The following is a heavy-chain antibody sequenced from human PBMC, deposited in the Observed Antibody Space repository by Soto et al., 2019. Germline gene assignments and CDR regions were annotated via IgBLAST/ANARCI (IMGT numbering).Heavy chain of an antibody. D-gene: IGHD3-3*01. J-gene: IGHJ4*02. CDR1: GFTFSSYG. CDR3: AKDPGDSDFWSGYGHDY. CDR2: ISYDGSNK. Sequence: GGSLRLSCAASGFTFSSYGMHWVRQAPGKGLEWVAVISYDGSNKYYADSVKGRFTISRDNSKNTLYLQMNSLRAEDTAVYYCAKDPGDSDFWSGYGHDYWGQGTLVTVSS. V-gene: IGHV3-30*18.